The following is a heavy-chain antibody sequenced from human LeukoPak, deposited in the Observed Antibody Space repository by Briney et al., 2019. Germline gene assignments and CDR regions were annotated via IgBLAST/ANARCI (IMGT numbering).Heavy chain of an antibody. CDR2: IYHSEIT. D-gene: IGHD6-19*01. V-gene: IGHV4-30-2*01. CDR3: ARGEWLARGDAFDI. Sequence: PSQTLSLTCSVSGGSVSSSGYSWSWIRQPPGKGLEWIGYIYHSEITYYNPSLKSRITISVDRSKNQFSLKLNSVTAADTAVYYCARGEWLARGDAFDIWGQGTRVTVSS. J-gene: IGHJ3*02. CDR1: GGSVSSSGYS.